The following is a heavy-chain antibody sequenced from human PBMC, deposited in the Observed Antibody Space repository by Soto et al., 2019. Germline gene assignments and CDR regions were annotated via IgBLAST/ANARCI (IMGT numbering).Heavy chain of an antibody. CDR2: INAGNGNT. V-gene: IGHV1-3*01. CDR1: GYTFTSYA. Sequence: ASVKVSCKASGYTFTSYAMHWVRQAPGQRLEWMGWINAGNGNTKYSQKFQGRVTITRDTSASTAYMELSSLRSEDTAVYYCASEWYQLLSAAPDQHCFDLWGQGTLVTVSS. J-gene: IGHJ5*02. CDR3: ASEWYQLLSAAPDQHCFDL. D-gene: IGHD2-2*01.